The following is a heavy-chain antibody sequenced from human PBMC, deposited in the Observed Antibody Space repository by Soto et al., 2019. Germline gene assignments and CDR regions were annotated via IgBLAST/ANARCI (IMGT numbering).Heavy chain of an antibody. D-gene: IGHD4-17*01. CDR1: GYSFTSYW. Sequence: GESLKISCKGSGYSFTSYWISWVRQMPGKGLEWMGRIDPSDSYTNYSPSFQGHVTISADKSISTAYLQWSSLKASDTAMYYCARQAVTSDYYYYGMDVWGQGTTVTVSS. CDR3: ARQAVTSDYYYYGMDV. CDR2: IDPSDSYT. J-gene: IGHJ6*02. V-gene: IGHV5-10-1*01.